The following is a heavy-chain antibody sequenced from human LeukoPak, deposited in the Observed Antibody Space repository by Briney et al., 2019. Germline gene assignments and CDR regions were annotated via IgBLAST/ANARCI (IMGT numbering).Heavy chain of an antibody. CDR1: GYTLTHYG. D-gene: IGHD3-16*02. V-gene: IGHV1-18*01. Sequence: ASVKVSCKASGYTLTHYGISWVRQAPGQGLEWMGWISPYNGNTKYAQKFQGRVTMTEDTSTDTAYMELSSLRSEDTAVYYCATVRGMITFGGVIPYYFDYWGQGTLVTVSS. J-gene: IGHJ4*02. CDR2: ISPYNGNT. CDR3: ATVRGMITFGGVIPYYFDY.